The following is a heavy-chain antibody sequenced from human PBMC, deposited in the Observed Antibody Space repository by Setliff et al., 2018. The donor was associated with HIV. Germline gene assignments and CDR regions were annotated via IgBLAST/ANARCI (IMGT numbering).Heavy chain of an antibody. CDR2: VDYTGCT. V-gene: IGHV4-39*07. CDR1: GGSFSTSNYY. Sequence: PSETLSLTCTVYGGSFSTSNYYWGWVRQPQGKGLEWVGNVDYTGCTYYNPSLKSRVTISVDASKNQFSLRLNSVTAAYTAVYYCARQGNIVVVTSFDYWGQGTLVTVSS. CDR3: ARQGNIVVVTSFDY. J-gene: IGHJ4*02. D-gene: IGHD2-21*02.